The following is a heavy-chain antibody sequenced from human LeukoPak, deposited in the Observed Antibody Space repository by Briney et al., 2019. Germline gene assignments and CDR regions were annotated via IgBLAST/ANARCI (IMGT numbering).Heavy chain of an antibody. CDR1: GYTFTSYG. CDR2: ISAYNGNT. Sequence: SVKVSCKASGYTFTSYGISWVRQAPGQGLEWMGWISAYNGNTNYAQKLQGRVTMTTGTSTSTAYMELRSLRSDDTAVYYCARDGFIVLMVSHYGMDVWGQGTTVTVSS. D-gene: IGHD2-8*01. CDR3: ARDGFIVLMVSHYGMDV. J-gene: IGHJ6*02. V-gene: IGHV1-18*01.